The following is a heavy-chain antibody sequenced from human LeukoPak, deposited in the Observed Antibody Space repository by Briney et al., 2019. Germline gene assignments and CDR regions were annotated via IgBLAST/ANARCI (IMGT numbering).Heavy chain of an antibody. Sequence: GASVKVSCKASGGTFSSYAISWVRQAPGQGLEWMGGIIPIFGTANYEQKFQGRVTMTTETSSSTVYMELRSLRSDDTAVYYCARGGISGGGALDIWGQGTTVTVSS. CDR2: IIPIFGTA. CDR3: ARGGISGGGALDI. J-gene: IGHJ3*02. CDR1: GGTFSSYA. V-gene: IGHV1-69*05. D-gene: IGHD3-16*01.